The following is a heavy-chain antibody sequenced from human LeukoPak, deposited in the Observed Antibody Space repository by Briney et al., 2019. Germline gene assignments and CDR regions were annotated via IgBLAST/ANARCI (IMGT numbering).Heavy chain of an antibody. Sequence: PSETLSLTCTVSGGSISSYYWSWIRQPAGKGLEWIGRIYTSGSTNYNPSLKSQVTMSVDTSKNQFSLKLSSVTAADTAVYYCASVRYYDFWSGPEYFQHWGQGTLVTVSS. J-gene: IGHJ1*01. D-gene: IGHD3-3*01. V-gene: IGHV4-4*07. CDR1: GGSISSYY. CDR3: ASVRYYDFWSGPEYFQH. CDR2: IYTSGST.